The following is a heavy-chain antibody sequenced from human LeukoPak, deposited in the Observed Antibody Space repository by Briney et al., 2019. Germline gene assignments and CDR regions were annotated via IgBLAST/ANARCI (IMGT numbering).Heavy chain of an antibody. CDR2: IWYDGSNK. CDR1: GFTFSSYG. D-gene: IGHD2-2*03. J-gene: IGHJ4*02. Sequence: GGSLRLSCAASGFTFSSYGMHWVRQAPGKGLEWVAVIWYDGSNKYYADAVKGRFTISRDNSKNTLYLQMNSLRAEDTAVYYCARDPGYCSSTSCYPVFDYWGQGTLVTVCS. CDR3: ARDPGYCSSTSCYPVFDY. V-gene: IGHV3-33*01.